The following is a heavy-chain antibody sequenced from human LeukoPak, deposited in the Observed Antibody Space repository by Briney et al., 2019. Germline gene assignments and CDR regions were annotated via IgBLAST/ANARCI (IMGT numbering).Heavy chain of an antibody. Sequence: KSSETLSLTCTVSGGSISSYYWSWIRQPPGKGLEWIGYIYYSGSTNYNPSLKSRATISVDTSKNQFSLKLSSVTAADTAVYYCASLRPSFDYWGQGTLVTVSS. CDR2: IYYSGST. V-gene: IGHV4-59*01. CDR1: GGSISSYY. CDR3: ASLRPSFDY. J-gene: IGHJ4*02.